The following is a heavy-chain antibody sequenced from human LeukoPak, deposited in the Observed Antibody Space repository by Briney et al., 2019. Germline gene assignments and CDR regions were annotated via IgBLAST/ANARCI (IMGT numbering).Heavy chain of an antibody. CDR1: GLTFNDPC. CDR3: ASCNSVCDCYYDF. CDR2: SRSKPGSDIT. J-gene: IGHJ4*02. D-gene: IGHD2-21*02. V-gene: IGHV3-72*01. Sequence: PGGSLRLSCVASGLTFNDPCMDWVRQAPGKGLEWVGRSRSKPGSDITADAASVRGRFTISSGDSQNSLYLQIETLKPEDTAVYYCASCNSVCDCYYDFWGQGTLVTVSS.